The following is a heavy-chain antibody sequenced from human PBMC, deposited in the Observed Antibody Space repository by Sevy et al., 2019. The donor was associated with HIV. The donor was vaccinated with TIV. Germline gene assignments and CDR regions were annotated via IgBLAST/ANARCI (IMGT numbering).Heavy chain of an antibody. CDR1: GFTFSSYA. Sequence: GGSLRLSCAASGFTFSSYAMSWVRQAPGKGLEWVSAISGSGGSTYYADSVKGRFTISRDNSKNTLYLQMNSLRAEDTAVYYCAKEGSSGWDYYYGMHVWGQGTTVTVSS. V-gene: IGHV3-23*01. D-gene: IGHD6-19*01. CDR3: AKEGSSGWDYYYGMHV. J-gene: IGHJ6*02. CDR2: ISGSGGST.